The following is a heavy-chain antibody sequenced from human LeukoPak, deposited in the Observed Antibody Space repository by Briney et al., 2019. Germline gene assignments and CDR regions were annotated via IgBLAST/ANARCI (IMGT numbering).Heavy chain of an antibody. V-gene: IGHV1-46*01. CDR1: GYTFTSYY. CDR2: INPSGGST. CDR3: ARDGDYDILTGTYYFDY. D-gene: IGHD3-9*01. J-gene: IGHJ4*02. Sequence: GASVKVSCKASGYTFTSYYMHWVRQAPGQGLEWMGIINPSGGSTSYAQKFQVRVTMTRNTSTSTVYMELSSLRSEDTAVYYCARDGDYDILTGTYYFDYWGQGTLVTVSS.